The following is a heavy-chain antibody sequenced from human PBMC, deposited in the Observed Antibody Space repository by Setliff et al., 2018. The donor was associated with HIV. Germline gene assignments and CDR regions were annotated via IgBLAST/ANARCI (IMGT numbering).Heavy chain of an antibody. Sequence: SETLSLTYTVSGGSISSSSYYWGWIRQPPGKGLEWIGSIYYSGSTYYNPSLKSRVTISVDTSKNQFSLKLSSVTAADTAVYYCARQPNNNGEYSSGWYARNWSDPWGQGTLVTGSS. D-gene: IGHD6-19*01. V-gene: IGHV4-39*01. J-gene: IGHJ5*02. CDR2: IYYSGST. CDR1: GGSISSSSYY. CDR3: ARQPNNNGEYSSGWYARNWSDP.